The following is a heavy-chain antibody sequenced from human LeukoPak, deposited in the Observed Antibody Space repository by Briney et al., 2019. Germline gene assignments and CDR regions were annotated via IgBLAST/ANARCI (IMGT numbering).Heavy chain of an antibody. CDR3: ARDALHTAHFDY. V-gene: IGHV3-48*02. Sequence: GGSLRLSCAASGFTFSSYTMNWVRQALGKGLQWVSTVSASSDIHYSDSVKGRFTISRDNARNSLYLQMNSLRDEDTAVYYCARDALHTAHFDYWGQGTLVAVSS. J-gene: IGHJ4*02. CDR2: VSASSDI. CDR1: GFTFSSYT. D-gene: IGHD5-18*01.